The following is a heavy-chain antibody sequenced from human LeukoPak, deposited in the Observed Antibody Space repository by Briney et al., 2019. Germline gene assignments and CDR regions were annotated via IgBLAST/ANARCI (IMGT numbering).Heavy chain of an antibody. CDR3: ARSLAMVRGVSNYYYYGMDV. V-gene: IGHV4-4*02. Sequence: SGTLSLTCAVSGGSISSSNWWSWVRQPPGKGLEWIGEIYHSGSTNYNPSLKSRVTKSVDKSKNQFSLKLSSVTAADTAVYYCARSLAMVRGVSNYYYYGMDVWGKGTTVTVSS. CDR1: GGSISSSNW. J-gene: IGHJ6*04. CDR2: IYHSGST. D-gene: IGHD3-10*01.